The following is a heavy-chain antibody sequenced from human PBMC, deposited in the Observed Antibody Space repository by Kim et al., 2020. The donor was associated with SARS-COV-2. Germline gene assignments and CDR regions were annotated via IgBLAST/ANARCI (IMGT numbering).Heavy chain of an antibody. Sequence: FQGRVTITADEATRTAYMELSSLRSADTAVYYCARSVWFGESLGPYYFDYWGQGTLVTVSS. J-gene: IGHJ4*02. V-gene: IGHV1-69*01. CDR3: ARSVWFGESLGPYYFDY. D-gene: IGHD3-10*01.